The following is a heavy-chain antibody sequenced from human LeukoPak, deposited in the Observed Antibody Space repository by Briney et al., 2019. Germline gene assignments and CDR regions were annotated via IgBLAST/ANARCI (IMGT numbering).Heavy chain of an antibody. V-gene: IGHV3-7*04. D-gene: IGHD3-10*01. CDR2: INQDGSET. CDR3: ARAYYYDSKNYYNPTSSFDY. CDR1: GFTFTNYW. Sequence: GGSLRLSCEASGFTFTNYWMGWVRQAPGKGLEWVANINQDGSETYFVDSVKGRFTISRDNAKNSLNLQMNSLRAEDTAVYYRARAYYYDSKNYYNPTSSFDYWGQGTLVTVAS. J-gene: IGHJ4*02.